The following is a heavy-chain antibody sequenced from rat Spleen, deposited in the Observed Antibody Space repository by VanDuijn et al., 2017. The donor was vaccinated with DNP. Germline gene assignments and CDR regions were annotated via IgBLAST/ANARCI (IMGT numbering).Heavy chain of an antibody. D-gene: IGHD1-12*03. V-gene: IGHV5-31*01. CDR2: ITNTGGST. CDR3: ARSWGDDGYPPFAY. Sequence: EVQLVESDGGLVQPGRSLKLSCVASGFTFNNYWMTWIRQAPGKGLEWVASITNTGGSTYYPDSVKGRFTISRDNAKSTLYLQMDSLRSEDTATYYCARSWGDDGYPPFAYWGQGVMVTVSS. J-gene: IGHJ2*01. CDR1: GFTFNNYW.